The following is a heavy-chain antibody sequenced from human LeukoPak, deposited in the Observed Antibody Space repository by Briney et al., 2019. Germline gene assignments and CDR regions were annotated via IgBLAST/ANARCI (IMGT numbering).Heavy chain of an antibody. CDR1: GFTFSSYN. J-gene: IGHJ4*02. Sequence: PGGSLRLSCAASGFTFSSYNMNWVRQAPGKGLEWVSSISSSSSYIYYADSVKGRFTISRDNAKNSLYLQMNSLRAEDTAVYYCARGRTTYYYDSSANPLDYWGQGTLVTVSS. CDR2: ISSSSSYI. CDR3: ARGRTTYYYDSSANPLDY. V-gene: IGHV3-21*01. D-gene: IGHD3-22*01.